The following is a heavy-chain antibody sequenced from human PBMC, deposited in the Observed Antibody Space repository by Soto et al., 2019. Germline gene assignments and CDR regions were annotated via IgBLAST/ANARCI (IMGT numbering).Heavy chain of an antibody. CDR1: GGTFSSYA. J-gene: IGHJ6*02. CDR2: IIPIFGTA. D-gene: IGHD2-2*01. V-gene: IGHV1-69*06. CDR3: ASPPPYCSSTSCYGVGGMHV. Sequence: VASVKVSCKASGGTFSSYAISWVRQAPGQGLEWMGGIIPIFGTANYAQKFQGRVTITADKSTSTAYMELSSLRSEDTAVYYCASPPPYCSSTSCYGVGGMHVWGQGTTVPVS.